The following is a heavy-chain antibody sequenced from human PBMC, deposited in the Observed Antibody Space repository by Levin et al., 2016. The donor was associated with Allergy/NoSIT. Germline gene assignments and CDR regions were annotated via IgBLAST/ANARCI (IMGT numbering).Heavy chain of an antibody. D-gene: IGHD1-26*01. J-gene: IGHJ4*02. V-gene: IGHV4-34*01. CDR2: INQSGGT. CDR1: GGSFSDSF. CDR3: ARGPYQTVLGLTRTQWDF. Sequence: SETLSLTCAVYGGSFSDSFWGWIRRSPGKGLEWIGDINQSGGTKYNPSLKSRVTISADTSKNQFSLNVRSVTAADTGVYYCARGPYQTVLGLTRTQWDFWGQGVLVTVSS.